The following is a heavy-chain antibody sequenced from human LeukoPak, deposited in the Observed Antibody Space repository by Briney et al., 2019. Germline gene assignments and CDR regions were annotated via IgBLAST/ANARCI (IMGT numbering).Heavy chain of an antibody. CDR2: INHSGST. D-gene: IGHD3-16*02. Sequence: PETLSLTCAVSGWSFSGYYWSWIRQPPGKGLEWIGEINHSGSTNYYPSLKSRVTISVDTSKNQFSLKLSSVTAADTAVYYCARSMLYYDYVWGSYPRGPFDYWGQGTLVTVSS. CDR1: GWSFSGYY. J-gene: IGHJ4*02. CDR3: ARSMLYYDYVWGSYPRGPFDY. V-gene: IGHV4-34*01.